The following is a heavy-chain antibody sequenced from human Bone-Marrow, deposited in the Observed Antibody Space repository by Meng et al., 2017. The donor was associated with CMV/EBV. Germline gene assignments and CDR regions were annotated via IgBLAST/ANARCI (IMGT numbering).Heavy chain of an antibody. V-gene: IGHV4-34*01. D-gene: IGHD1-1*01. CDR1: GGSFSGYY. CDR2: IYYSGST. Sequence: SETLSLTCAVYGGSFSGYYWSWIRQPPGKGLEWIGSIYYSGSTYYNPSLKSRVTISVDTSKNQFSLKLSSVTAADTAVYYCARTYRRAFEIWGQGTMVTVSS. J-gene: IGHJ3*02. CDR3: ARTYRRAFEI.